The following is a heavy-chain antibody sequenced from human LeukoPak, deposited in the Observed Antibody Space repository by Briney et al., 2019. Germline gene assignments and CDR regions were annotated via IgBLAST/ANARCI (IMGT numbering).Heavy chain of an antibody. D-gene: IGHD3-16*02. J-gene: IGHJ3*02. Sequence: PGGSLRLSCAASGFTFSSNAMSWVRQAPGKGLEWVSAISGSGGGTYYADSMKGRFTISRDNSKNTLYLQINSLTAEDTAIYYCAKDVRAATVGYTAAFDMWGRGTMVTVSS. CDR1: GFTFSSNA. CDR2: ISGSGGGT. V-gene: IGHV3-23*01. CDR3: AKDVRAATVGYTAAFDM.